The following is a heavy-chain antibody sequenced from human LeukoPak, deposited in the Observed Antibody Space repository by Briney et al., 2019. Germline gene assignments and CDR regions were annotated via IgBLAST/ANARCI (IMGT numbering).Heavy chain of an antibody. V-gene: IGHV3-21*01. CDR1: GFTFSSYS. CDR2: ISSSSSYI. Sequence: GGSLRLSCAASGFTFSSYSMNWVRQAPGKGLEWVSSISSSSSYIYYADSVKGRFTISRDNAKNSLYLQMNSLRAEDTAVYYCARDLWLDTAMVTYFDYWSQGTLVTVSS. D-gene: IGHD5-18*01. CDR3: ARDLWLDTAMVTYFDY. J-gene: IGHJ4*02.